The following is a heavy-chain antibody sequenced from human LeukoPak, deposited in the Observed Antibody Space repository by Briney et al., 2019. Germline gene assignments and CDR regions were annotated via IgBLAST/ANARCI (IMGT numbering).Heavy chain of an antibody. J-gene: IGHJ6*03. V-gene: IGHV4-59*12. CDR1: GGSIRSYY. CDR3: ARVRLPRYYYYYMDV. Sequence: SETLSLTCTVSGGSIRSYYWSWIRQPPGKGLEWIGYIYYSGSTNYNPSLKSRVTISVDTSKNQFSLKLSSVTAADTAVYYCARVRLPRYYYYYMDVWGKGATVTVSS. CDR2: IYYSGST. D-gene: IGHD5-12*01.